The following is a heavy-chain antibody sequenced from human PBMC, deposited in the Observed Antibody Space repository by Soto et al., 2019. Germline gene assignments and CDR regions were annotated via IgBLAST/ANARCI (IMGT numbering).Heavy chain of an antibody. CDR2: IYYSGST. Sequence: SETLSLTCTVSGGSISSGDYYWSWIRQPPGKGLEWIGYIYYSGSTYYNPSLKSRVTISVDTSKNQFSLKLSSVTAADTAVYYCARDRGVNYYGSGSHNDYWGQGTLVTVSS. V-gene: IGHV4-30-4*01. CDR1: GGSISSGDYY. CDR3: ARDRGVNYYGSGSHNDY. D-gene: IGHD3-10*01. J-gene: IGHJ4*02.